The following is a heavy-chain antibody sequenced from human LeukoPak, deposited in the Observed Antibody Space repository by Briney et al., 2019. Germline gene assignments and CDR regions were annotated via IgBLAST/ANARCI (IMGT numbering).Heavy chain of an antibody. CDR2: ISSGSKT. Sequence: AGGSLTLSCAVSGLTVSDLYMRWVGQPPGETLEWVAVISSGSKTYYADSVKGRFTSSRDDSKNTLHIQMNSLRAEDTAVYYCARINYYDGSGFYRDYWGQGTLVTVSS. CDR1: GLTVSDLY. V-gene: IGHV3-53*01. D-gene: IGHD3-22*01. J-gene: IGHJ4*02. CDR3: ARINYYDGSGFYRDY.